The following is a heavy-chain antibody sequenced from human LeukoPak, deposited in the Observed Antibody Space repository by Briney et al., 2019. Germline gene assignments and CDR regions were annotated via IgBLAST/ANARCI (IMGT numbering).Heavy chain of an antibody. CDR2: INTDGSST. CDR3: ARAATYNWNDVNY. Sequence: GGSLRLSCAASGFIFSSYWMHWVRHAPGKGLAWVSRINTDGSSTSYADSVKGRFTISRDNAKNTLYLQMNSLRAEDTAVYYCARAATYNWNDVNYWGQGTLVTVSS. V-gene: IGHV3-74*01. J-gene: IGHJ4*02. CDR1: GFIFSSYW. D-gene: IGHD1-20*01.